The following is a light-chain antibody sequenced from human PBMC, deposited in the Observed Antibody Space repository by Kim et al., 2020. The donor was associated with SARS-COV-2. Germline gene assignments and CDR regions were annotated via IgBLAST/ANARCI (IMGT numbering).Light chain of an antibody. V-gene: IGKV3-20*01. J-gene: IGKJ4*01. Sequence: EIVLTQSPGTLSLSPGERATLSCRASRSVSSSYLAWYQQKPGQAPRLLIYGASSRATGIPDRFSGSGSGTDFTLTISRLEPEDFAVYYCQQYGSSPFGGGTKVDIK. CDR1: RSVSSSY. CDR2: GAS. CDR3: QQYGSSP.